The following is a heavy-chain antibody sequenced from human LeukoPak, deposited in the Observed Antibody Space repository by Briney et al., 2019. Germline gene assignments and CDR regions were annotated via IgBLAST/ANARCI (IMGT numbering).Heavy chain of an antibody. V-gene: IGHV3-23*01. J-gene: IGHJ3*02. Sequence: GGSLRLSCAASGFTFSSYAMSWVRQAPGKGLEWVSAISGSGGGTYYADSVKGRFTISRDNSKNTLYLQMNSLRAEDTAVYYCAKDLGGSSWSHDAFDIWGQGTMVTVSS. CDR1: GFTFSSYA. D-gene: IGHD6-13*01. CDR3: AKDLGGSSWSHDAFDI. CDR2: ISGSGGGT.